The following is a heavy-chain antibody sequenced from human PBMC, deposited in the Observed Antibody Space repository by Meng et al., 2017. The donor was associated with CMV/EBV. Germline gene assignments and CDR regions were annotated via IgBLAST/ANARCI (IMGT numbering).Heavy chain of an antibody. J-gene: IGHJ6*02. CDR2: ISSSGSTI. CDR3: ARDPSIVVVPAAKYYYGMDV. D-gene: IGHD2-2*01. Sequence: GGSLRLSCAASGFTSSSYEMNWVRQAPGKGLEWVSYISSSGSTIYYADSVKGRFTISRDNAKNSLYLQMNSLRAEDTAVYYCARDPSIVVVPAAKYYYGMDVWGQGTTVTVSS. CDR1: GFTSSSYE. V-gene: IGHV3-48*03.